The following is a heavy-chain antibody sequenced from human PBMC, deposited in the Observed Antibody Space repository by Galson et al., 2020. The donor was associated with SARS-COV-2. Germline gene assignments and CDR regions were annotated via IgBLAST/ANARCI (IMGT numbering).Heavy chain of an antibody. CDR1: GFTFSSYA. D-gene: IGHD6-6*01. V-gene: IGHV3-30-3*01. CDR2: ISYDGSNK. J-gene: IGHJ6*02. CDR3: ASGSYSSSSGVTHYYYYGMDV. Sequence: GGSLRLSCAASGFTFSSYAMHWVRQAPGKGLEWVAVISYDGSNKYYADSVKGRFTISRDNSKNTLYLQMNSLRAEDTAVYYCASGSYSSSSGVTHYYYYGMDVWGQGTTVTVSS.